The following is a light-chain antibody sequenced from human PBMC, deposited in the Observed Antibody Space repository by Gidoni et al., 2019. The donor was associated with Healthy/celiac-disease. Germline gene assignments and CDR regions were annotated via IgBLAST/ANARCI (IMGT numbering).Light chain of an antibody. J-gene: IGLJ2*01. CDR1: SSNIGSNT. Sequence: QSLLTQPPSASGTPGQRVTISCSGSSSNIGSNTVNWYQQLPGTAPKLLIYSNNQRPSGVPDRFSGSKSGTSASLAISVLQSEDEADYYCAAWDDSLNGHVVFGGGTKLTVL. CDR3: AAWDDSLNGHVV. CDR2: SNN. V-gene: IGLV1-44*01.